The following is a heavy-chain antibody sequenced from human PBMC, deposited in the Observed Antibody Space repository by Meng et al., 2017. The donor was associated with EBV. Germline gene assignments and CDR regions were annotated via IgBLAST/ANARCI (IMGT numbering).Heavy chain of an antibody. CDR1: GGSGSSGNNY. J-gene: IGHJ5*02. V-gene: IGHV4-30-4*01. D-gene: IGHD2-2*02. CDR2: IYYSGRT. Sequence: QLRLKGSGSGLVKPSQTLSLTCTVSGGSGSSGNNYWIWIRQPPGKGLEWIGYIYYSGRTYYNPSLESRVTMSVDTSKNQFSLNLNSVTAADTAVYYCARVNGDCFSTICYKGWFDPWGQGTLVTVSS. CDR3: ARVNGDCFSTICYKGWFDP.